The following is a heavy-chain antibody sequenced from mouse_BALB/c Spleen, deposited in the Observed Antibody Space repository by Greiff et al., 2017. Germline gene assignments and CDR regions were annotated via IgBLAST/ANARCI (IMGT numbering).Heavy chain of an antibody. CDR1: GFTFSSFG. V-gene: IGHV5-17*02. Sequence: DVMLVESGGGLVQPGGSRKLSCAASGFTFSSFGMHWVRQAPEKGLEWVAYISSGSSTIYYADTVKGRFTISRDNPKNTLFLLMTSLRSEDTAMYYCARQDYFDYWGQGTTLTVSS. CDR3: ARQDYFDY. CDR2: ISSGSSTI. J-gene: IGHJ2*01.